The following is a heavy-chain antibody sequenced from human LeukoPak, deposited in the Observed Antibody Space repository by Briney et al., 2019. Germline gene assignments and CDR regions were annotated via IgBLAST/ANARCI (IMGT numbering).Heavy chain of an antibody. J-gene: IGHJ4*02. CDR3: AGAFDY. CDR1: GGSITSGSYY. V-gene: IGHV4-61*02. Sequence: SETLSLTCTVSGGSITSGSYYWTWIRQSAGKGLEWIGRIYINGNTNYNPSLKGRVTISVDTSKNQFSLKLSSVTAADTAVYYCAGAFDYWGQGTLVTVSS. CDR2: IYINGNT.